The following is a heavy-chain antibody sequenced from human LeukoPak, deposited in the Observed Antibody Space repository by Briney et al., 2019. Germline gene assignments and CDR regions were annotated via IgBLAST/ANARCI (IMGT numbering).Heavy chain of an antibody. J-gene: IGHJ6*02. CDR3: ARDMGSYGMDV. V-gene: IGHV3-21*01. D-gene: IGHD3-10*01. CDR1: GSTFSSYS. CDR2: ISSSSSYI. Sequence: GSLRLSCAASGSTFSSYSMNWVRQAPGKGLEWVSSISSSSSYIYYADSVKGRFTISRDNAKNSLYLQMNSLRAEDTAVYYCARDMGSYGMDVWGQGTTVTVSS.